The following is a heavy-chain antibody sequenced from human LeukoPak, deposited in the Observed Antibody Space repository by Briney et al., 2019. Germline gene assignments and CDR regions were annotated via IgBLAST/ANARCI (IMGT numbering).Heavy chain of an antibody. CDR2: IYYTGSTFFYTGNT. D-gene: IGHD3-3*01. V-gene: IGHV4-59*01. CDR3: ARGVVGAGDLLYYFDH. Sequence: PETLSLTCTVSGGSIRGFYWNWIRQPPGKGLEWIGYIYYTGSTFFYTGNTNYNPSLKSRTTISADTSKNRFSLKLTSVIAADTAVYYCARGVVGAGDLLYYFDHWGQGTRVTVSS. CDR1: GGSIRGFY. J-gene: IGHJ4*02.